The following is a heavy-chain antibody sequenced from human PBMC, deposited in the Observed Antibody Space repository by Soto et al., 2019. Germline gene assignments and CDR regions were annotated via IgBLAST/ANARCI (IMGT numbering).Heavy chain of an antibody. D-gene: IGHD3-10*01. CDR2: IYHSGST. V-gene: IGHV4-4*02. Sequence: QVQLQESGPGLVKPSGTLSLTCAVSGGSISSSNWWSWVRQPPGKGLQWIGEIYHSGSTNYIPSLKRRVTISVDKSRNQFSRKLGSVTAADTAVYYCARRWGEGRVDYWGQGTLVTVSS. CDR1: GGSISSSNW. CDR3: ARRWGEGRVDY. J-gene: IGHJ4*02.